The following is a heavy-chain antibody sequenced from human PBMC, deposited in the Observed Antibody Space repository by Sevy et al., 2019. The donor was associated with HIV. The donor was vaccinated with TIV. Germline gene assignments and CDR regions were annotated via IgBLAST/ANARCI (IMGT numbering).Heavy chain of an antibody. CDR1: GFTFSSYW. V-gene: IGHV3-74*01. CDR2: ISNDGSPT. J-gene: IGHJ6*02. CDR3: ARGYSYGYGMDV. D-gene: IGHD5-18*01. Sequence: GGSLRLSCEASGFTFSSYWMHWVRQSPGKGLVWVSRISNDGSPTNYSDSVKGRFTISRDNAKNTLYLQMNSLRAEDTALYYCARGYSYGYGMDVWGQGTTVTVSS.